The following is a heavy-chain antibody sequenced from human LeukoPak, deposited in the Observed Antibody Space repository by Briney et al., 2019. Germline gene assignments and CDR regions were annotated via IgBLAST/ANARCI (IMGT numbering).Heavy chain of an antibody. CDR3: ARSGSYSSFSDY. D-gene: IGHD1-26*01. V-gene: IGHV4-61*02. CDR2: IYTSGTT. CDR1: GASVNSGNYY. Sequence: SETLSLTCTVSGASVNSGNYYWTWIRQPAGKRLEWIGRIYTSGTTNYNPSLKSRVTISIDASKNQFSLKLSSVTAADTAVYYCARSGSYSSFSDYWGQGTLVTVSS. J-gene: IGHJ4*02.